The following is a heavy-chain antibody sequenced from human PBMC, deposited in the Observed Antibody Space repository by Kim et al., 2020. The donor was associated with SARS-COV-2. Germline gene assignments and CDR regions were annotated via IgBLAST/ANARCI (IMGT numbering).Heavy chain of an antibody. CDR2: IWNDGSKT. J-gene: IGHJ5*02. V-gene: IGHV3-33*01. CDR1: GFIFSTSG. CDR3: ATWAGIAAYES. Sequence: GGSLRLSCEASGFIFSTSGMHWVRQAPGKGLEWVAVIWNDGSKTYYGDSVKGRFTISRDDSKNTLYLQMSSLRAEDTAVYYCATWAGIAAYESWGQGTLVTVSS. D-gene: IGHD6-13*01.